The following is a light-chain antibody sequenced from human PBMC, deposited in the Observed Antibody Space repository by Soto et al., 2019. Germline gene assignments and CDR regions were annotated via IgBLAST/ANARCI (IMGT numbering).Light chain of an antibody. CDR3: QQYSDWPLT. CDR2: GVS. J-gene: IGKJ4*01. Sequence: EIVMTQSPATLSVSPGERATLSCRASENIYTNLAWFQQKPGQAPRLLMYGVSTRATGMPDRFSGSGSGTEFTLIISSLQSEDFAVYYCQQYSDWPLTFGGGTKVDIK. V-gene: IGKV3D-15*01. CDR1: ENIYTN.